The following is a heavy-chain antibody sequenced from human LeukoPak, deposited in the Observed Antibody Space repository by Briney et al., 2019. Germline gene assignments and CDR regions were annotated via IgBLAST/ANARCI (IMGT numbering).Heavy chain of an antibody. CDR1: GFTFNNYG. D-gene: IGHD2-8*01. J-gene: IGHJ4*02. CDR3: AKLMVYAIPSNSGLYYFDY. V-gene: IGHV3-23*01. Sequence: GGSLRLSCAASGFTFNNYGMSWVRQAPGKGLEWISDISGSGDSIYYADSVKGRFTISRDNSKNTLFLQMNSLRAEDTAIYYCAKLMVYAIPSNSGLYYFDYWGQGTLVTVSS. CDR2: ISGSGDSI.